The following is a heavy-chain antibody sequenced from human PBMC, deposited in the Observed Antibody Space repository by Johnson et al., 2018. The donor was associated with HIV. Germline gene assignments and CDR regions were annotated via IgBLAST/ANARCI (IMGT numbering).Heavy chain of an antibody. J-gene: IGHJ3*02. CDR3: ARGRDSSGFNDAFDI. V-gene: IGHV3-7*02. D-gene: IGHD3-22*01. CDR1: GFTFNNYW. Sequence: VQLVESGGGLVQPGGSLRLSCAASGFTFNNYWMTWVRQAPGKGLEWVANIKEDGSEKYYVDSVKGRFTISRENAKNSLYLQMNSLRAGDTAVYYCARGRDSSGFNDAFDIWGQGTMVTVSS. CDR2: IKEDGSEK.